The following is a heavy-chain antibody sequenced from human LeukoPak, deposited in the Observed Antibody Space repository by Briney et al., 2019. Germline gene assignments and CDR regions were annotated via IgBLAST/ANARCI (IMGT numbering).Heavy chain of an antibody. Sequence: GASVKVSCKASGYTFTYHYIHLVRQAPAQGLEWMGIINPSNGDTNYAQKLQGRVTMTRDTSTSTVHMDLSSLGSEDTAVYYCARESDSGKDFDYWGQGTLVTVSS. CDR2: INPSNGDT. CDR1: GYTFTYHY. V-gene: IGHV1-46*01. J-gene: IGHJ4*02. D-gene: IGHD1-26*01. CDR3: ARESDSGKDFDY.